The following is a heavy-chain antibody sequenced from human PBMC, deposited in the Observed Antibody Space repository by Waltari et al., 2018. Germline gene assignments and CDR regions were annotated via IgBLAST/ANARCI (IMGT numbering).Heavy chain of an antibody. V-gene: IGHV3-23*01. J-gene: IGHJ4*02. CDR3: AKDRSMVTGIDLDY. CDR1: GVTFSSYS. Sequence: EVQLLESGGGLVQRGGALRPCCAASGVTFSSYSLTWVRQAPGKGLEWVSVITSNGRTTYYADSVKGRFTISRDNSKNTVYLQMNSLGADDTAIYYCAKDRSMVTGIDLDYWGQGTLVTVSS. CDR2: ITSNGRTT. D-gene: IGHD2-21*02.